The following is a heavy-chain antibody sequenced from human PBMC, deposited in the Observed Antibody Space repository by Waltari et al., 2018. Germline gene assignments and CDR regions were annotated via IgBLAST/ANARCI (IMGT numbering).Heavy chain of an antibody. CDR2: IYYSGST. J-gene: IGHJ5*02. CDR3: ARASSIAAAGNGGLNWFDP. V-gene: IGHV4-59*01. CDR1: GGSISSYY. Sequence: QVQLQESGPGLVKPSETLSLTCTVSGGSISSYYWSWIRQPPGKGLEWIGYIYYSGSTNYNPSLKSRVTISVDTSKTQFSLKLSSVTAADTAVYYCARASSIAAAGNGGLNWFDPWGQGTLVTVSS. D-gene: IGHD6-13*01.